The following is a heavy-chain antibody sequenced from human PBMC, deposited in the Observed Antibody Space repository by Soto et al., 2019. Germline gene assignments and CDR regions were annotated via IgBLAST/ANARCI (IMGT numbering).Heavy chain of an antibody. CDR1: SGSTSSYY. CDR2: IHYSGST. J-gene: IGHJ4*02. CDR3: ARGPYDYWSGSFATIDY. D-gene: IGHD3-3*01. V-gene: IGHV4-59*08. Sequence: SETLSLTCTVSSGSTSSYYWSWIRQPPGKGLEWIGYIHYSGSTKYNPSLKSRVTISADTSKNQFSLKLSSVTAADTAVYYCARGPYDYWSGSFATIDYWGQGTRVTVSS.